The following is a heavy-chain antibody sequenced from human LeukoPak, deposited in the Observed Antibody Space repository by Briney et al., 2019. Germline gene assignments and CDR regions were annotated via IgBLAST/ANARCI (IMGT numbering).Heavy chain of an antibody. CDR1: GYTFINSG. V-gene: IGHV1-18*01. CDR2: IKGYNGDT. Sequence: ASVKVSCKTSGYTFINSGITWVRQAPGQGLEWMGWIKGYNGDTAYAQMFQGRFTMTIDASTSTSPMELSGLRSDDTAVYCCARSGHCSGSACYSEGIDFWGQGTLVTVSS. J-gene: IGHJ4*02. CDR3: ARSGHCSGSACYSEGIDF. D-gene: IGHD2-21*01.